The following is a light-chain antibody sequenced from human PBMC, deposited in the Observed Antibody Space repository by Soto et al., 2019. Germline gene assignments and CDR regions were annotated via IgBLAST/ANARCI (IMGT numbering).Light chain of an antibody. Sequence: EIVLTQSPGTLSLSPGERATLSCRASQSVSSSYLAWYQQKPGQAPRLLIYGASSRATGITDRFSGSGSGTDFTLTISRLEPEDFAVYYCQQYGNSPLWTFGQGTKVEIK. V-gene: IGKV3-20*01. CDR2: GAS. CDR1: QSVSSSY. CDR3: QQYGNSPLWT. J-gene: IGKJ1*01.